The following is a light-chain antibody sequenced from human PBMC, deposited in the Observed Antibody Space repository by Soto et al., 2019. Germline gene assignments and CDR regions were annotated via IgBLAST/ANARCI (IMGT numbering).Light chain of an antibody. J-gene: IGKJ2*01. Sequence: DIQMTQSPSSLSASVGDRVTITCRASQGISNYVAWYQQKPGKVPTLLIYEASTLQSGVPSRFSGRGSGTDFTLTISSLQPEDVATYFCQNYNSAPYAFGQGTKLEIE. CDR2: EAS. CDR1: QGISNY. V-gene: IGKV1-27*01. CDR3: QNYNSAPYA.